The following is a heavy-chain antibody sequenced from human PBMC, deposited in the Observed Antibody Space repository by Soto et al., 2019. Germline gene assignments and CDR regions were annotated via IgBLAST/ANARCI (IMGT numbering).Heavy chain of an antibody. V-gene: IGHV1-69*13. Sequence: ASVKVSCKASGGTFSSYAISWVRQAPGQGLEWMGGIIPIFGTANYAQKFQGRVTITADESTSTAYVELSSLRSEDTAVYYCARRFRSLGDAFDIWGQGTMVTVSS. CDR1: GGTFSSYA. D-gene: IGHD3-3*01. J-gene: IGHJ3*02. CDR3: ARRFRSLGDAFDI. CDR2: IIPIFGTA.